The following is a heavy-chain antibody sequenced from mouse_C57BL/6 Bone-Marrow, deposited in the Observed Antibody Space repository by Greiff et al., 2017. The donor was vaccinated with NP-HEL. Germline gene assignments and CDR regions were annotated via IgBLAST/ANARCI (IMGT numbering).Heavy chain of an antibody. CDR1: GYTFTSYW. J-gene: IGHJ2*01. CDR2: IDPSDSYT. Sequence: QVQLQQPGAELVKPGASVKLSCKASGYTFTSYWMQWVKQRPGQGLEWIGEIDPSDSYTNYNQKFKGKATLTVDTSSITAYMQLSSLTSEDSAVYYCARLWFDYWGQGTTLTVSS. CDR3: ARLWFDY. V-gene: IGHV1-50*01.